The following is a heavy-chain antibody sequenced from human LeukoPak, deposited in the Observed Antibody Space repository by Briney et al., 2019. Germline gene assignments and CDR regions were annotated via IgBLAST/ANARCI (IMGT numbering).Heavy chain of an antibody. CDR2: INTDGSTT. Sequence: PGGSLRLSCAASGFTFTTFWMNWVRQAPGKGLVWVSLINTDGSTTTYADSAKGRFTISRDNAKNTLYLQMNSLRAEDTAVYYCARDLRGSPDCWGQGTLVTVSS. CDR1: GFTFTTFW. D-gene: IGHD3-16*01. V-gene: IGHV3-74*01. J-gene: IGHJ4*02. CDR3: ARDLRGSPDC.